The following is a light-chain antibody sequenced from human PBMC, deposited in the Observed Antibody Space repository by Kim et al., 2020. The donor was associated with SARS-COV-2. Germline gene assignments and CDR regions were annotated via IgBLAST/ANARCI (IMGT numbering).Light chain of an antibody. Sequence: SYELTQPLSVSVALGQTARITCGGNNIGSRNVHXYQQKPGQAPLLVIYKDKNRPSGIPERFSGSNSGNTATLTISRVQVGDEADFFGQIWDTSRGVFGGG. J-gene: IGLJ3*02. CDR1: NIGSRN. CDR2: KDK. V-gene: IGLV3-9*01. CDR3: QIWDTSRGV.